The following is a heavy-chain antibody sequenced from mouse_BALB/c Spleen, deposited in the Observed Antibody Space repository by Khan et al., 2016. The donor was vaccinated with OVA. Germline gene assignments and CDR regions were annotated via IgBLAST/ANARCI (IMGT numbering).Heavy chain of an antibody. V-gene: IGHV1-26*01. CDR3: ARGYDFLAY. D-gene: IGHD2-2*01. Sequence: VHVKQSGPDLVKPGASVKMSCKASGYSFTGYYMNWVKQSHGQSLECIGRINPNTGNINYNQKFKGKAILTVDTSSSTAYMELRSLTSEDSAVYYCARGYDFLAYWGQGTLVTVSA. CDR1: GYSFTGYY. CDR2: INPNTGNI. J-gene: IGHJ3*01.